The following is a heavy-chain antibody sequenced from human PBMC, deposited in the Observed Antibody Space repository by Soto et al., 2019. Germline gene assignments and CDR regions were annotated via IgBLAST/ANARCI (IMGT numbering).Heavy chain of an antibody. D-gene: IGHD2-15*01. Sequence: QITLKESGPTLVKPTQTLTLTCTFSGFSLSTSGVGVAWIRQPPGKALEWLALIYWDDDKRYRPSLESRLTITEATSQHHVVLTMTNMDSVDTATHYCEFLPCTGGSCYWFSFSGMDVWGQGTTVTVSS. V-gene: IGHV2-5*02. CDR2: IYWDDDK. CDR1: GFSLSTSGVG. J-gene: IGHJ6*02. CDR3: EFLPCTGGSCYWFSFSGMDV.